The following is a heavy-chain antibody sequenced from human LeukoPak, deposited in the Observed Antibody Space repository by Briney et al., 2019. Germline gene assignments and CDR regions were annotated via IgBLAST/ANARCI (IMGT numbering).Heavy chain of an antibody. Sequence: PGGSLRLSCAASGYIFSCMHWVRQAPGKGLEWLAVIWPDGTTQYYADPVKGRFTISRDNSKNTLYLQLTGLRADDSAVYYCARHNHDWGWDFWGQGAQVTVSS. CDR1: GYIFSC. D-gene: IGHD2-8*02. CDR3: ARHNHDWGWDF. J-gene: IGHJ4*02. V-gene: IGHV3-33*01. CDR2: IWPDGTTQ.